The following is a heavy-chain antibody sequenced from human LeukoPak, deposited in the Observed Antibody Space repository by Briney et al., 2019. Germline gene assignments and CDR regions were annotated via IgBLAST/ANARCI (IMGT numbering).Heavy chain of an antibody. J-gene: IGHJ5*02. CDR3: AREPGQQLVGTNNWFDP. CDR1: GGSISSSSYY. Sequence: SETLSLTCTVSGGSISSSSYYWGWIRQPPGKGLEWIGSIYYSGSTYYNPSLKSRVTISVDTSKNQFSLKLSSVTAADTAVYYCAREPGQQLVGTNNWFDPWGQGTLVTVSS. CDR2: IYYSGST. V-gene: IGHV4-39*07. D-gene: IGHD6-13*01.